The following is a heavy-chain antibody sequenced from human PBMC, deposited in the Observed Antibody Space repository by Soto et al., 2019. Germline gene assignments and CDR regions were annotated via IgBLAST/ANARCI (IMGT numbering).Heavy chain of an antibody. Sequence: SETLSLTCNVSGASISSYNYWGWFRQPPGKGLEWIGYIYYSGSTYYNPSLKSRVTISVDTSKNQFSLKLSSVTAADTAVYYCARERSGTMVRGVIDYWGQGTLVTVSS. D-gene: IGHD3-10*01. CDR2: IYYSGST. J-gene: IGHJ4*02. V-gene: IGHV4-30-4*08. CDR3: ARERSGTMVRGVIDY. CDR1: GASISSYNY.